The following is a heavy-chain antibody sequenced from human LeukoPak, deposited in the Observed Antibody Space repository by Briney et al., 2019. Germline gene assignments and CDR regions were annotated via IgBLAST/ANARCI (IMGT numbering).Heavy chain of an antibody. CDR2: MNPNSGNT. J-gene: IGHJ5*02. Sequence: GASVKVSCKASGYTFTSYDINWVRQATGQGLEGMGWMNPNSGNTGYAQKFQGRVTMTRNTSISTAYMELSSLRSEDTAVYYCARGRPPRSIAARRGNWFDPWGQGTLVTVSS. CDR1: GYTFTSYD. V-gene: IGHV1-8*01. D-gene: IGHD6-6*01. CDR3: ARGRPPRSIAARRGNWFDP.